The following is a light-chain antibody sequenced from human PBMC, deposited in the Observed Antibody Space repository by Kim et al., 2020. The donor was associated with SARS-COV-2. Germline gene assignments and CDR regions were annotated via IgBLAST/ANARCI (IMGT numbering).Light chain of an antibody. CDR2: GAS. CDR1: QRLVTH. V-gene: IGKV1-39*01. Sequence: ACVGDRVTITCRESQRLVTHLNWYQQTPGQAPRLLISGASSLQPGVPSRFSGSGYGSVFTLTISSLQPEDAATYYCQQSFSLPLTFGGGTKVDIK. J-gene: IGKJ4*01. CDR3: QQSFSLPLT.